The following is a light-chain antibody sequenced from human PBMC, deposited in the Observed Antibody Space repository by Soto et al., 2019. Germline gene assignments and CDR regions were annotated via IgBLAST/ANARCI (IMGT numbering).Light chain of an antibody. CDR3: QQYGSSPMYT. J-gene: IGKJ2*01. CDR2: GAS. Sequence: EIVLTQSPGTLSLSPGERATLSCRASQSVSSSYLAWYQQKPGQAPRLLIYGASSRATGIPDRFSGSGSGTDFTLTISRLEPKDVAVYYCQQYGSSPMYTFGQGTKMEIK. V-gene: IGKV3-20*01. CDR1: QSVSSSY.